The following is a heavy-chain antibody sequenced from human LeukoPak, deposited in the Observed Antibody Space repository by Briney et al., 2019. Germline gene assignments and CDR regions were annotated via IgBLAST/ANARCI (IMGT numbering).Heavy chain of an antibody. D-gene: IGHD5-18*01. CDR2: IIPIFGTA. V-gene: IGHV1-69*06. Sequence: SVKVSCKASGGSFSSYAITWVRQAPGQGLEWMGRIIPIFGTANYAQKFQGRVTITADIVSSTAYMEVNSLTSDDTAVYFCAKQGAARQAYYMDVWGTGTTVTVSS. J-gene: IGHJ6*03. CDR1: GGSFSSYA. CDR3: AKQGAARQAYYMDV.